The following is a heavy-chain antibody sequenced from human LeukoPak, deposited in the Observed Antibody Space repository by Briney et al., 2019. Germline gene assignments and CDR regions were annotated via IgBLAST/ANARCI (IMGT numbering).Heavy chain of an antibody. J-gene: IGHJ4*02. CDR1: GFTFSSYA. Sequence: GGSLRLSCAASGFTFSSYAMTWVRQAPGKGLEWVSAISGSGGSTYNADSVKGRFTISRDNAKNTLYLQMNSLRAEDTAVYYCARSLTYSYGSGNFDFWGQGTLVTVSS. V-gene: IGHV3-23*01. CDR3: ARSLTYSYGSGNFDF. CDR2: ISGSGGST. D-gene: IGHD3-10*01.